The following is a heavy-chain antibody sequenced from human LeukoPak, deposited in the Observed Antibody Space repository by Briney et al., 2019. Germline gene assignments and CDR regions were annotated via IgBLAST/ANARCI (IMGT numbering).Heavy chain of an antibody. CDR2: INPDGSER. J-gene: IGHJ4*02. CDR3: AKDPGSITIFGVAYFDY. CDR1: GLTFSNYW. D-gene: IGHD3-3*01. Sequence: GGSLRLSCAASGLTFSNYWMTWVRQAPGKGLEWVANINPDGSERNYVDSVKGRFTISRDNSKNTLYLQMNSLRAEDTAVYYCAKDPGSITIFGVAYFDYWGQGTLVTVSS. V-gene: IGHV3-7*03.